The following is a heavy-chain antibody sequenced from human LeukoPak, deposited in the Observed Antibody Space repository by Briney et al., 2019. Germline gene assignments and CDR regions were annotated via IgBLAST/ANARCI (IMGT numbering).Heavy chain of an antibody. CDR1: GFSFDVYA. D-gene: IGHD6-19*01. Sequence: GGSLRLSCAASGFSFDVYAMHWVRQTPGKGLEWVSGITWNSGHIGYAESVRGRFTISRDNAKSSLYLQMDSLRPEDTALYFCAKDLPSSGWSHFESWGQGTRVTVSS. CDR2: ITWNSGHI. CDR3: AKDLPSSGWSHFES. J-gene: IGHJ4*02. V-gene: IGHV3-9*01.